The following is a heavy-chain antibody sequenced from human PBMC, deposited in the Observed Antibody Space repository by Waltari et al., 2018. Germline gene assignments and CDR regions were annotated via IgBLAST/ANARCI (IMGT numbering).Heavy chain of an antibody. D-gene: IGHD6-13*01. J-gene: IGHJ4*02. CDR2: INPNSGGT. V-gene: IGHV1-2*02. CDR1: GYTFTGYY. Sequence: QVQLVQSGAEVKKPGASVKVSCKASGYTFTGYYMHWVRQAPGQGLEWMGWINPNSGGTNNAQKLQGRVTMTRDTSISTAYMELSRLRSDDTAVYYCARDRAAAGRIVDYWGQGTLVTVSS. CDR3: ARDRAAAGRIVDY.